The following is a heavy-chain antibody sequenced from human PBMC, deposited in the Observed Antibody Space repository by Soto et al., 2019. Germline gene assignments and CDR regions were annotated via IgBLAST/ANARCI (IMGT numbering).Heavy chain of an antibody. CDR2: INSDGSST. J-gene: IGHJ5*02. Sequence: PGGSLRLACAASGFTFSSYWMHWVRQAPGKGLVWVSRINSDGSSTSYADSVKGRFTISRDNAKNTLYLQMNSLRAEDTAVYYCARGWLVTEGSFDPWGQGTLVTVSS. CDR3: ARGWLVTEGSFDP. D-gene: IGHD6-19*01. V-gene: IGHV3-74*01. CDR1: GFTFSSYW.